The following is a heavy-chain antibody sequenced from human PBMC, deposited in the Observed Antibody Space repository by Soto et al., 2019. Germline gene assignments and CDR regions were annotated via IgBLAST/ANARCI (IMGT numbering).Heavy chain of an antibody. D-gene: IGHD7-27*01. CDR3: ARSASQTGESLFASDY. CDR2: INPNSGGT. V-gene: IGHV1-2*04. J-gene: IGHJ4*02. Sequence: ASVKVSCKASGYTFTGYYMHWVRQAPGQGLEWMGWINPNSGGTNYAQKFQGWVTMTRDTSISTAYMELSRLRSDDTAVYYCARSASQTGESLFASDYWGQGTLVTVSS. CDR1: GYTFTGYY.